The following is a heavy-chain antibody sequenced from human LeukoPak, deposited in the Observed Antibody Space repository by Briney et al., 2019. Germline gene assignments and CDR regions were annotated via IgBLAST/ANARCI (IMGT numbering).Heavy chain of an antibody. D-gene: IGHD1-7*01. CDR3: ASGERKGTFDY. CDR1: GGSTSSSSYY. CDR2: FYYGGTT. Sequence: PSETLSLTCTVSGGSTSSSSYYWAWIRQPPGKGLEWIGSFYYGGTTYYNPSLKSRVTISVDTPKNQFTLKLSSVTAADTAVFYCASGERKGTFDYWGQGTLVTVSS. V-gene: IGHV4-39*01. J-gene: IGHJ4*02.